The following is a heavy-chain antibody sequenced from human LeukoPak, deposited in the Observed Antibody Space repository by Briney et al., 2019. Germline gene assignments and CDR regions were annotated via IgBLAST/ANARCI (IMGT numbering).Heavy chain of an antibody. J-gene: IGHJ3*02. CDR1: GGSISSSNW. Sequence: SETLSLTCAVSGGSISSSNWWSWVRQPPGKGLEWIGEIYHSGSTNYNPSLKSRVTISVDKSKNQFSLKLSSVTAADTAMYYCARRGVVVASDAFDIWGQGTMVTVSS. CDR2: IYHSGST. CDR3: ARRGVVVASDAFDI. V-gene: IGHV4-4*02. D-gene: IGHD3-22*01.